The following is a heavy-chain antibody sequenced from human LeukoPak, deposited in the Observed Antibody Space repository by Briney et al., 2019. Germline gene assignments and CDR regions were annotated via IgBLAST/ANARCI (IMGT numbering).Heavy chain of an antibody. CDR1: GYTFTSYD. V-gene: IGHV1-18*01. CDR3: ARDDYCSSTSCYPPDY. D-gene: IGHD2-2*01. Sequence: ASVKVSCKASGYTFTSYDINWVRQAPGQGLEWMGWISAYNGNTNYAQKLQGRVTMTTDTSTSTAYVELRSLRSDDTAVYYCARDDYCSSTSCYPPDYWGQGTLVTVSS. CDR2: ISAYNGNT. J-gene: IGHJ4*02.